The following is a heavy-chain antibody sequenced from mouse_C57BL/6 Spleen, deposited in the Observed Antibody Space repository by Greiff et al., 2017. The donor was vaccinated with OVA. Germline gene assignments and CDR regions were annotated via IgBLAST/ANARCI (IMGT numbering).Heavy chain of an antibody. CDR3: ARVDSSGPFAY. Sequence: EVNVVESEGGLVQPGSSMKLSCTASGFTFSDYYMAWVRQVPEKGLEWVANINYDGSSTYYLDSLKSRFIISRDNAKNILYLQMSSLKSEDTATYYCARVDSSGPFAYWGQGTLVTVSA. CDR2: INYDGSST. CDR1: GFTFSDYY. J-gene: IGHJ3*01. D-gene: IGHD3-2*02. V-gene: IGHV5-16*01.